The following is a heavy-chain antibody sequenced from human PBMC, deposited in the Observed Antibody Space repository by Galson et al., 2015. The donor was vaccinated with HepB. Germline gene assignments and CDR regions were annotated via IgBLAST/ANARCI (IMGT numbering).Heavy chain of an antibody. D-gene: IGHD1-1*01. Sequence: TFGDYAMSWVRQAPGKGLEWIGYIAYHGGTSYNPSLRSRTTISTDTSKNQYSLRLNFVTAADTAVYYCVRVRTGTSCYDFWGQGTLVTVSS. J-gene: IGHJ4*02. CDR2: IAYHGGT. V-gene: IGHV4-30-4*08. CDR3: VRVRTGTSCYDF. CDR1: TFGDYA.